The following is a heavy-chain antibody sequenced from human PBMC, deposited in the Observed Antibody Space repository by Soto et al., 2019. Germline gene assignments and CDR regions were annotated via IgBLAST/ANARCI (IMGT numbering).Heavy chain of an antibody. CDR1: GFTFSSFA. J-gene: IGHJ4*02. CDR2: ISFDGDNK. V-gene: IGHV3-30-3*01. CDR3: ARDFYHDSGGPSDHLDY. D-gene: IGHD3-22*01. Sequence: GGSLRLSCAASGFTFSSFAMHWVRQTPAKGLEWVAAISFDGDNKYSADSVKGRFTISRDNSKNTLYLHMSGLRVEDTALYYCARDFYHDSGGPSDHLDYWGQGTLVTVSS.